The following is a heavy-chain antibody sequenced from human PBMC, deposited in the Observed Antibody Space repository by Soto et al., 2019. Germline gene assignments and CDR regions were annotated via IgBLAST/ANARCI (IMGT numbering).Heavy chain of an antibody. Sequence: ASVKVSCKASGHTFTSYGISWVRQAPGQELEWLGWINTHNGNTDYAQNLQGRVIMTADTSTSTAYMELRSLRSDDTAIYYCTREGSAPYYYYGMDAWGQGTTVTVSS. CDR2: INTHNGNT. CDR3: TREGSAPYYYYGMDA. J-gene: IGHJ6*02. D-gene: IGHD3-10*01. V-gene: IGHV1-18*01. CDR1: GHTFTSYG.